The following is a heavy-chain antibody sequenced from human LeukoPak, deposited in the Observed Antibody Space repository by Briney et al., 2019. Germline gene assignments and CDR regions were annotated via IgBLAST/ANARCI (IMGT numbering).Heavy chain of an antibody. CDR2: INPNSGGT. CDR3: ARDHYYDSSGYRFDY. Sequence: ASVKVSCKASGYTFTSYDINWVRQATGQGLEWMGWINPNSGGTNYAQKFQGRVTMTRDTSISTAYMELSRLRSDDTAVYYCARDHYYDSSGYRFDYWGQGTLVTVSS. D-gene: IGHD3-22*01. CDR1: GYTFTSYD. J-gene: IGHJ4*02. V-gene: IGHV1-2*02.